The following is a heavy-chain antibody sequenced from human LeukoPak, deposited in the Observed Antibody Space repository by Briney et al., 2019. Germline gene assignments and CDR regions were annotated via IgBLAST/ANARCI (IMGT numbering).Heavy chain of an antibody. CDR3: ARSWFYDSSGYYSPIFGY. CDR2: ISAYNGNT. Sequence: ASVKVSCKASGYTFTSYGISWVRQAPGQGLEWMGWISAYNGNTNYAQKLQGRVTMTTDTSTSTAYMELRSLRSDDTAVYYCARSWFYDSSGYYSPIFGYWGQGTLVTVSS. V-gene: IGHV1-18*01. D-gene: IGHD3-22*01. J-gene: IGHJ4*02. CDR1: GYTFTSYG.